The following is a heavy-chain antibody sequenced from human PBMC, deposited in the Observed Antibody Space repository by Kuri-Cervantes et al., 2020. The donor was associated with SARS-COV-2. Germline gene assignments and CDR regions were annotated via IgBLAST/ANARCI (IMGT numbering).Heavy chain of an antibody. CDR2: IYSSGST. J-gene: IGHJ4*02. V-gene: IGHV3-53*01. D-gene: IGHD1-26*01. Sequence: GGSLRLSCAASGFTVNSNYMSWVRQAPGKGLEWVSVIYSSGSTNYADSVKGRFTISRDNAKNTLYLQMNSLRAEDTAVHYCARAFLRGGSDYWGQGTLVTVSS. CDR1: GFTVNSNY. CDR3: ARAFLRGGSDY.